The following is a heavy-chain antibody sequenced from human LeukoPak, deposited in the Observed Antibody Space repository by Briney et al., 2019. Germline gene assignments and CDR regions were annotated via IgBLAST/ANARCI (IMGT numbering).Heavy chain of an antibody. Sequence: GGSLRLSCAASGFNFSTHWMSWVRQAPGKGLEWVAKIKEDGSEKYYVDSVKGRFTISRDNAKNSLSLQMHSLRDEDTAVYYCVRDQGYCTSASCRGDAFDVWGQGSMVSVSS. CDR1: GFNFSTHW. V-gene: IGHV3-7*01. CDR3: VRDQGYCTSASCRGDAFDV. CDR2: IKEDGSEK. D-gene: IGHD2-2*01. J-gene: IGHJ3*01.